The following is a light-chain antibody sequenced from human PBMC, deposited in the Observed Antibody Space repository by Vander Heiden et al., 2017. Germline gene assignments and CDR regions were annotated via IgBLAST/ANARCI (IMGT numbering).Light chain of an antibody. Sequence: DIQMTQSPSSLSASVGDRVTITCRASQSIANFLNWYQQKPGKAPKLLIYAASSFQSAVPSTFSGSGSGTDFTLTIIRLQPEDFTTYYCHQSYSTPRTFGQGTRLE. CDR1: QSIANF. J-gene: IGKJ1*01. CDR2: AAS. V-gene: IGKV1-39*01. CDR3: HQSYSTPRT.